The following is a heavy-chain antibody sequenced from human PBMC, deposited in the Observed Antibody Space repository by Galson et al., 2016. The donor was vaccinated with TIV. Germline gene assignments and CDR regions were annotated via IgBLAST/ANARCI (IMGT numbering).Heavy chain of an antibody. J-gene: IGHJ4*02. Sequence: SLRLSCAASGFRFNEYEMSWVRQAPGKGLEWVSALSGGATNTYYSDSVKGRFTISRDNSQNKVFLEMGSLRVDDKAVYYCAKDRGYFEGFDHWGPGTLVTVSS. D-gene: IGHD6-25*01. CDR2: LSGGATNT. CDR1: GFRFNEYE. V-gene: IGHV3-23*01. CDR3: AKDRGYFEGFDH.